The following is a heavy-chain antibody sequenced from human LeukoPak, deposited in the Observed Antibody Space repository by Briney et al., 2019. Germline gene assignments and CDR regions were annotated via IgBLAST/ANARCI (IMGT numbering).Heavy chain of an antibody. CDR1: GFTFSSYG. Sequence: PGRSLRLSCAASGFTFSSYGMHWVRQAPGKGLEWVAVISYDGSNKYYADSVKGRFTISRDNSKNTLYLQMNSLRAEDTAVYYCAKEEAGYDFWSGYPDYWGQGTLVTVSS. CDR3: AKEEAGYDFWSGYPDY. D-gene: IGHD3-3*01. J-gene: IGHJ4*02. CDR2: ISYDGSNK. V-gene: IGHV3-30*18.